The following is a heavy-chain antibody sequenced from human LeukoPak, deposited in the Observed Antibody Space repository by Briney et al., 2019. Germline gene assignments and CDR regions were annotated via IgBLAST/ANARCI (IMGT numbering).Heavy chain of an antibody. Sequence: GRSLRLSCAASGFTFSSYAMHWVRQAPGKGLEWVAVISYDGSNKYYAYSVKGRFTISRDNSKNTLYLQMNSLRAEDTAVYYCESSEVPVVITTSMDYWGQGTLVTVSS. CDR1: GFTFSSYA. D-gene: IGHD3-22*01. CDR2: ISYDGSNK. J-gene: IGHJ4*02. V-gene: IGHV3-30-3*01. CDR3: ESSEVPVVITTSMDY.